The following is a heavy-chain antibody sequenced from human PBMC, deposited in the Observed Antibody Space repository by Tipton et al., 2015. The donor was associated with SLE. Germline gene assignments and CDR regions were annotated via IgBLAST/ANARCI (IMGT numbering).Heavy chain of an antibody. CDR2: TKHDGSEK. CDR3: ARGIVSSWSDS. J-gene: IGHJ5*01. Sequence: SLRLSCTASGFTFSGYCMRWVRQAPGRALASALYTKHDGSEKYYVDSVKGRFTISRDNAKNSLYLQMNSLRAEDTAVYYCARGIVSSWSDSWGQGTLVSVSS. V-gene: IGHV3-7*01. D-gene: IGHD1-26*01. CDR1: GFTFSGYC.